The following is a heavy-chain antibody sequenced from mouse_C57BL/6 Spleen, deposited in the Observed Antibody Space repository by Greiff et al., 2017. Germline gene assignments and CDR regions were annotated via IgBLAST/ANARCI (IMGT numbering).Heavy chain of an antibody. CDR1: GFTFSSYT. Sequence: EVKLVESGGGLVKPGGSLKLSCAASGFTFSSYTMSWVRQTPEKRLEWVATISGGGGNTYYPDSVKGRFTISRDNAKNTLYLQMSSLRSEDTALYYCARGYDYGYAMDYWGQGTTGTVSS. CDR2: ISGGGGNT. J-gene: IGHJ4*01. V-gene: IGHV5-9*01. CDR3: ARGYDYGYAMDY. D-gene: IGHD2-4*01.